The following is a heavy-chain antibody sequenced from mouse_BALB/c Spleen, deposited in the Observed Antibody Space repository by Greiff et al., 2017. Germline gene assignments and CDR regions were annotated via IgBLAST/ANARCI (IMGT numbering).Heavy chain of an antibody. CDR3: ARAYYYGSSYAMDY. J-gene: IGHJ4*01. CDR1: GFNIKDYY. Sequence: EVKLMESGAELVRPGALVKLSCKASGFNIKDYYMHWVKQRPEQGLEWIGWIDPENGNTIYDPKFQGKASITADTSSNTAYLQLSSLTSEDTAVYYCARAYYYGSSYAMDYWGQGTSVTVSS. V-gene: IGHV14-1*02. CDR2: IDPENGNT. D-gene: IGHD1-1*01.